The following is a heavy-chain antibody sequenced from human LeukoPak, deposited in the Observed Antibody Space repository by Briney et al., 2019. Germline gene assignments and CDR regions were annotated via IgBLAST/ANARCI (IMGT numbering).Heavy chain of an antibody. D-gene: IGHD3-22*01. CDR1: GFTFSSYG. J-gene: IGHJ4*02. CDR3: AREHSSGYSYDY. CDR2: IRYDGGNK. V-gene: IGHV3-30*02. Sequence: GGSLRLSCAVSGFTFSSYGMHWVRQAPGKGLEWVAFIRYDGGNKFYADSVKGRFTISRDNSKNTLFLQMNSLRAEDTAVYYCAREHSSGYSYDYWGQGTLVTVSS.